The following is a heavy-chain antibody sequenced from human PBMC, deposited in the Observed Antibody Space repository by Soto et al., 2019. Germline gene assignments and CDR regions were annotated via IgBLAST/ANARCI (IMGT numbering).Heavy chain of an antibody. CDR3: AHRRWRGATTWFDP. CDR2: IYWDDDK. J-gene: IGHJ5*02. V-gene: IGHV2-5*02. Sequence: QITLKESGPTLVKPTQTLTLTCTFSGFSLSTSGVGVGWIRQPPGKALEWLALIYWDDDKRYSPSLKSRLTITKDTSQHQVVLTMTNMDPVDTATYYCAHRRWRGATTWFDPLGQGTLVTVSS. CDR1: GFSLSTSGVG. D-gene: IGHD1-26*01.